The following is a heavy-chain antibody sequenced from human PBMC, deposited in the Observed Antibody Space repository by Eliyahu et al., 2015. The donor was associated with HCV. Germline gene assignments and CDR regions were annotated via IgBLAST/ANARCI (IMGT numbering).Heavy chain of an antibody. V-gene: IGHV4-39*01. J-gene: IGHJ4*02. CDR2: IYFSGST. Sequence: QFQLHESGPGLVKPSETLSLMCSVPGGSITNSRYYWGWIRQPPGKGLEWIGSIYFSGSTHYNPSLRNRVSIDVDTSKSQFSLELKSLTAADTAVYYCVTFTVFGVILDYWGPGSLVTVSS. D-gene: IGHD3-3*01. CDR3: VTFTVFGVILDY. CDR1: GGSITNSRYY.